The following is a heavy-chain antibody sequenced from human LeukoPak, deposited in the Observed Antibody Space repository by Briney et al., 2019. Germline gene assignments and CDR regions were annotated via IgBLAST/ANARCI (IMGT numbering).Heavy chain of an antibody. Sequence: GASVNVSCKASGGTFSSYAISWVRQAPGKGLEWMGGFDPEDGETIYAQKFQGRVTMTEDTSTDTAYMELSSLRSEDTAVYYCATDHRHGGWELPYWGQGTLVTVSS. CDR3: ATDHRHGGWELPY. V-gene: IGHV1-24*01. J-gene: IGHJ4*02. D-gene: IGHD1-26*01. CDR1: GGTFSSYA. CDR2: FDPEDGET.